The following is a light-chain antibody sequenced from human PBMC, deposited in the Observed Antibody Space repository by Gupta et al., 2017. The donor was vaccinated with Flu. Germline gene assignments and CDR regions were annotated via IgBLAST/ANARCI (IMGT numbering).Light chain of an antibody. J-gene: IGKJ4*01. CDR2: EAS. CDR1: QFVSNN. Sequence: IVMTQSPASLSLSPGERATLSCSASQFVSNNLAWYQQRSGQAPRLVIYEASIRATDVPPRFNGSGFGTEFTLSISSLRSEDSAIYYCQQHNNWPLAFGGGTRLEIK. V-gene: IGKV3-15*01. CDR3: QQHNNWPLA.